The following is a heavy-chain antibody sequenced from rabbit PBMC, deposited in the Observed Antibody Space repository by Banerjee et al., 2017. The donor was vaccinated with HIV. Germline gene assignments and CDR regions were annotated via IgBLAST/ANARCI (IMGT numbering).Heavy chain of an antibody. CDR2: IENADGST. J-gene: IGHJ4*01. D-gene: IGHD1-1*01. CDR1: GFSFSSNYY. CDR3: ARDEGSSSVYYGL. V-gene: IGHV1S40*01. Sequence: QSLEESGGDLVKPGASLTLTCTASGFSFSSNYYMCWVRQAPGKGLEWIGCIENADGSTYYASWAKGRFTISKTSSTTVTLQMTSLTAADTATYFCARDEGSSSVYYGLWGQGTLVTVS.